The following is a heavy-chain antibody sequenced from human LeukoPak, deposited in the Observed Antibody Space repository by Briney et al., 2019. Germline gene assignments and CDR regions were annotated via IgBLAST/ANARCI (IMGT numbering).Heavy chain of an antibody. Sequence: ASVKVPCKASGGTFSSYAISWVRQAPGQGLEWMGGIIPIFGTANYAQKFQGRVTITADKSTSTAYMELSSLRSEDTAVYYCARTGDGSDYFDYWGQGTLVTVSS. D-gene: IGHD5-24*01. V-gene: IGHV1-69*06. CDR2: IIPIFGTA. CDR3: ARTGDGSDYFDY. J-gene: IGHJ4*02. CDR1: GGTFSSYA.